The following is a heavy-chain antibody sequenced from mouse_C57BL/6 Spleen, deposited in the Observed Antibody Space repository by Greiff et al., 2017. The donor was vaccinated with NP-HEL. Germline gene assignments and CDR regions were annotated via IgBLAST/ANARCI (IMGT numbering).Heavy chain of an antibody. D-gene: IGHD2-5*01. V-gene: IGHV14-2*01. CDR1: GFNITDYY. J-gene: IGHJ4*01. Sequence: VQLQQSGAELVKPGASVKLSCTASGFNITDYYMHWVKQRTEQGLEWIGRIDPEDGETNYAPKFQGKATITADTSSNTAYLQLSSLTSEDTAVYYCARGSPPPYYSNDYAMDDWGQGTSVTVSS. CDR3: ARGSPPPYYSNDYAMDD. CDR2: IDPEDGET.